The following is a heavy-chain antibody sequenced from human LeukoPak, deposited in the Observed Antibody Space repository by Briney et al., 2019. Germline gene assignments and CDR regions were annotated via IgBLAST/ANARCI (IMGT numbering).Heavy chain of an antibody. CDR2: IGWDDDK. J-gene: IGHJ5*02. CDR1: GFSLSTSGMS. V-gene: IGHV2-70*11. Sequence: SGPTLVNPTQTLTLTCTFSGFSLSTSGMSVSWIRQPPGKALEWLARIGWDDDKYYSTSLKTRLTISKDTSKYQVVLTMTNMDPVDTATYYCARARYTGSPVGFDPWGQGTLVTVSS. D-gene: IGHD1-26*01. CDR3: ARARYTGSPVGFDP.